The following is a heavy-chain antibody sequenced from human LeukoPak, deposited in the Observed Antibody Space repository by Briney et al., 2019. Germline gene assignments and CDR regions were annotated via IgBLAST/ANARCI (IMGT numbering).Heavy chain of an antibody. CDR1: GFSFSNYA. CDR2: ISGGGSRT. CDR3: AKYAARETFFGDY. V-gene: IGHV3-23*01. J-gene: IGHJ4*02. Sequence: GGSLRLSCAASGFSFSNYAMSWVRQAPGKGLEWVSGISGGGSRTYYANSVRGRFTISRDNSKNTVYLQMNSLRAEDTAVYYCAKYAARETFFGDYWGQGTLVTVSS. D-gene: IGHD6-25*01.